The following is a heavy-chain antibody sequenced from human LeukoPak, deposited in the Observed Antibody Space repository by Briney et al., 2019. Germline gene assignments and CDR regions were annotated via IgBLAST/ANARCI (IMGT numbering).Heavy chain of an antibody. Sequence: GGSLRLSCAASGFTFSNYAMSWVRQAPGKGLEWVSAISGSGGSKYYAGSVKGRFTISRDNSKSTLHLQMNSLRAEDTAVYYCSKDDDGFWSGYYPFDYWGQGTLVTVSS. J-gene: IGHJ4*02. V-gene: IGHV3-23*01. CDR3: SKDDDGFWSGYYPFDY. CDR1: GFTFSNYA. CDR2: ISGSGGSK. D-gene: IGHD3-3*01.